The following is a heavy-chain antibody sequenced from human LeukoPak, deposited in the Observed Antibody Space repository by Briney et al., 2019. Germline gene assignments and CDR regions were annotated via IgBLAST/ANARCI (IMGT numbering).Heavy chain of an antibody. CDR3: KSGGAAPGSFDN. CDR2: IKYDGNEE. V-gene: IGHV3-7*01. J-gene: IGHJ4*02. CDR1: GFTFSDYW. Sequence: GGSLRLSCAASGFTFSDYWMSWMRQAPGKGLAWVANIKYDGNEEYYVDSVKGRFTISRDNAKSSLYLHLNSLRVDDTAVYYCKSGGAAPGSFDNWGQGTLVTVSP. D-gene: IGHD4-23*01.